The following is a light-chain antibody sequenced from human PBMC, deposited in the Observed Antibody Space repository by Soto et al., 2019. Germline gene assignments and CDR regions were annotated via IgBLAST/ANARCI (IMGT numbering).Light chain of an antibody. V-gene: IGKV3-20*01. Sequence: EIVLTQSPGTLSLSPGERATLSCRASQSVSSSYLAWYQQKPGQAPRLLIYGASSRAAGIPDRFSGGGSGTDFTLTISRLEPEDFAVYYCQQYGSSPFPFGPGTKVDFK. J-gene: IGKJ3*01. CDR3: QQYGSSPFP. CDR1: QSVSSSY. CDR2: GAS.